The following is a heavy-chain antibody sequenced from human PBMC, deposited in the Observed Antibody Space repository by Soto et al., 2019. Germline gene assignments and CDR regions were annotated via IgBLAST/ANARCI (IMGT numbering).Heavy chain of an antibody. CDR3: ARPSSISTQGSPPYGMDV. V-gene: IGHV1-69*06. CDR2: IIPIFGTA. D-gene: IGHD2-2*01. Sequence: SVKVSCQASGGTFSSYAISWVRQAPGQGLEWTGGIIPIFGTANYAQKFQGRVTITADKSTSTAYMELSSLRSEDTAVYYCARPSSISTQGSPPYGMDVWGQGTRDT. CDR1: GGTFSSYA. J-gene: IGHJ6*02.